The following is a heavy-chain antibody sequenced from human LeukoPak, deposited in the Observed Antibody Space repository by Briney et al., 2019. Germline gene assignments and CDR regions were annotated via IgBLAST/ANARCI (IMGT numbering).Heavy chain of an antibody. D-gene: IGHD3-22*01. V-gene: IGHV4-30-4*08. Sequence: PSETLSLTCTVSGGSISSGDYYWSWIRQPPGKGLEWIGYIHYSGSTYYNPSLKSRVTISVDTSKNQFSLKLSSVTAADTAVYYCARASSGYYYPSDYWGQGTLVTVSS. CDR1: GGSISSGDYY. J-gene: IGHJ4*02. CDR2: IHYSGST. CDR3: ARASSGYYYPSDY.